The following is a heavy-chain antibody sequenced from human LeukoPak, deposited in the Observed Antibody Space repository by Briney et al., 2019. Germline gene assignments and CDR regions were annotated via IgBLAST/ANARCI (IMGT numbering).Heavy chain of an antibody. CDR3: ARDRAGGYYR. CDR2: INSDGSST. D-gene: IGHD3-16*01. J-gene: IGHJ5*02. V-gene: IGHV3-74*01. CDR1: GFTFSSYW. Sequence: GGSLRLSCAASGFTFSSYWMHWVRQAPGKGLVCVSRINSDGSSTSYADSVKGRFTISRDNAKNTLYLQMNSLRAEDTAVYYCARDRAGGYYRWGQGTLVTVSS.